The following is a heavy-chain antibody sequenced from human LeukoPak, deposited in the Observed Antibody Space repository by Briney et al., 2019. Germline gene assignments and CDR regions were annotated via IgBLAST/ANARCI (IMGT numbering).Heavy chain of an antibody. Sequence: PSETLSLTCTVSGGSISSYYWSWIRQPPGKGLEWIGYIYYSGSTNYNPSLKSRVTISVDTSKNQFSLKLSSVTAADTAVYYCARDCSSTSCYRRFDYWGQGTLVTVSS. CDR1: GGSISSYY. CDR3: ARDCSSTSCYRRFDY. CDR2: IYYSGST. J-gene: IGHJ4*02. D-gene: IGHD2-2*02. V-gene: IGHV4-59*01.